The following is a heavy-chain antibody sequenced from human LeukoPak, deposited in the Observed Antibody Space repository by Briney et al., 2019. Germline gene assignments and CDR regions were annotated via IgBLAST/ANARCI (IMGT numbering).Heavy chain of an antibody. CDR1: GGSISSYY. V-gene: IGHV4-4*07. CDR3: ARGRKVAVFGYYYMDV. Sequence: PSETLSLTCTVSGGSISSYYWSWIRQPAGKGLEWIGRIYTSGSTNYNPSLKSRVTISVDTSKNQFSLKLCSVTAADTAVYYCARGRKVAVFGYYYMDVWGKGTTVTVSS. CDR2: IYTSGST. J-gene: IGHJ6*03. D-gene: IGHD3-16*01.